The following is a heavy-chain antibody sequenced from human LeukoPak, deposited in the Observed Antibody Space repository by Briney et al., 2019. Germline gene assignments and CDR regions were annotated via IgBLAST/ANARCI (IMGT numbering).Heavy chain of an antibody. CDR1: GYTFTSYY. CDR3: ARARPTDYYFDY. D-gene: IGHD3-3*01. Sequence: GASVKVSCKASGYTFTSYYMHWVRQAPGQGLEWMGIINPSGGSTSYAQKFQGRVTMTRDTSTGTVYMELSSLRSEDTAVYYCARARPTDYYFDYWGQGTLVTVSS. CDR2: INPSGGST. V-gene: IGHV1-46*01. J-gene: IGHJ4*02.